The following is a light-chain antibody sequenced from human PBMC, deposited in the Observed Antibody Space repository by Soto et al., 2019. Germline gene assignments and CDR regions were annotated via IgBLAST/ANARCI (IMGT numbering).Light chain of an antibody. V-gene: IGLV2-8*01. CDR1: SGDVGGYNY. CDR2: EVS. CDR3: SSYAGSNNRV. Sequence: QSALTQPPSASGSPGQSVTISCTGTSGDVGGYNYVSWYQQHPGKAPKLMIYEVSKRPSGVPDRFSGSKSGNTASLTVSGLQAEDEADYYCSSYAGSNNRVFGTGTKLTVL. J-gene: IGLJ1*01.